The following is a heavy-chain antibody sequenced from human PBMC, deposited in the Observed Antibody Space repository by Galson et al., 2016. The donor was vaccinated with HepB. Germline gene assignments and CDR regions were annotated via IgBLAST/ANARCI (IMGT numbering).Heavy chain of an antibody. V-gene: IGHV3-48*02. D-gene: IGHD2-15*01. J-gene: IGHJ3*02. CDR3: TREGFRFSVVEFWDAFDT. CDR1: GFTFSDYN. Sequence: SLRLSCAASGFTFSDYNMNWVRQAPGKGLEWVSYISRDSSTKFYAASVKGRFITARDNARYSLSLQMSSLSDEETAVYYCTREGFRFSVVEFWDAFDTWGQGTKVTVSS. CDR2: ISRDSSTK.